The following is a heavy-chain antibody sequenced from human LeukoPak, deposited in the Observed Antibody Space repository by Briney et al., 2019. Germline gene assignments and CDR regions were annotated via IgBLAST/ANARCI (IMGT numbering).Heavy chain of an antibody. CDR1: GFTFSSYA. J-gene: IGHJ6*02. CDR2: ISGSGGST. CDR3: AKGRIDYYYGMDV. D-gene: IGHD1-14*01. V-gene: IGHV3-23*01. Sequence: GGSLRLSCAASGFTFSSYAMSWVRQAPGKGLEWVSAISGSGGSTYYADSVKGQFTISRDNSKNTLYLQMNSLRAEDTAVYYCAKGRIDYYYGMDVWGQGTTVTVSS.